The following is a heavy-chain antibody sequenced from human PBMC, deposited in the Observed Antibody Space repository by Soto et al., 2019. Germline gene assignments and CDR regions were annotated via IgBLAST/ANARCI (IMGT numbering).Heavy chain of an antibody. CDR3: ARANGSGYDYMPYSYMDV. CDR1: GGSISSYY. CDR2: IYYSGST. D-gene: IGHD5-12*01. V-gene: IGHV4-59*01. Sequence: QVQLQESGPGLVKPSETLSLTCTVSGGSISSYYWSWIRQPPGKGLEWIGYIYYSGSTNYNPSLKSRVTISVDTSKNQFSLKLSSVTAADTAVYYCARANGSGYDYMPYSYMDVWGKGTTVTVSS. J-gene: IGHJ6*03.